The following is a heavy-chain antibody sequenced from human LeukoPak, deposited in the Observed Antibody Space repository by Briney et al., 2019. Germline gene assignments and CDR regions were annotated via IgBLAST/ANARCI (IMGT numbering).Heavy chain of an antibody. CDR2: INPNSGGT. CDR3: ARADTDIVVVPAAFLAFRYYYMDV. V-gene: IGHV1-2*02. J-gene: IGHJ6*03. Sequence: ASVKVSCESSESTFTDYYMHWVRQAPGQGLEWMGWINPNSGGTNFAQKFQGRVTMTRDTSISTAYMELNRLRSDDTAVYYCARADTDIVVVPAAFLAFRYYYMDVWGKGTTVTISS. CDR1: ESTFTDYY. D-gene: IGHD2-2*01.